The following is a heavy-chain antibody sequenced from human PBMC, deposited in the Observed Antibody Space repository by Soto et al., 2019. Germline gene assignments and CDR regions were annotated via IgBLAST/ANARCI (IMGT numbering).Heavy chain of an antibody. D-gene: IGHD2-2*01. J-gene: IGHJ6*02. Sequence: QVQLVQSGAEVKKPGSSVKVSCKASGGTFSSYAISWVRQAPGQGLEWMGGIIPIFGTANYAQKFQGRVTITADESTSTAYMELSRMSSDDTVVYYGAGGVVPAAISYYYYGMDVWGQGTTVTVSS. CDR2: IIPIFGTA. V-gene: IGHV1-69*01. CDR1: GGTFSSYA. CDR3: AGGVVPAAISYYYYGMDV.